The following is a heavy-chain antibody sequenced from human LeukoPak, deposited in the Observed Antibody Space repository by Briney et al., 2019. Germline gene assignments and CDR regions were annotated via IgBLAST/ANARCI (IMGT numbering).Heavy chain of an antibody. D-gene: IGHD3-10*01. V-gene: IGHV4-59*11. Sequence: SETLSLTCTVSGGSISSHYWSWIRQPPGRGLEWVGYIYYSGSTNYNPSLKSRVTISVDTSKDQFSLKLSSVTAADTAVYYCAGRYGSGFDYWGQGTLVTVSS. CDR1: GGSISSHY. J-gene: IGHJ4*02. CDR2: IYYSGST. CDR3: AGRYGSGFDY.